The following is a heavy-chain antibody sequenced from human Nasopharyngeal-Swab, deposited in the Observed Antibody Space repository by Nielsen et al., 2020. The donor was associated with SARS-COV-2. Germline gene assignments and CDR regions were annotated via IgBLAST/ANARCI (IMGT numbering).Heavy chain of an antibody. V-gene: IGHV1-8*01. Sequence: ASVKVPYKASGYTFTSYDINWVRQATGQGLEWMGWMNPNSGNTGYAQKFQGRVTMTRNTSISTAYMELSSLRSEDTAVYYCARGRGGWFGELFDYWGQGTLVTVSS. CDR3: ARGRGGWFGELFDY. CDR2: MNPNSGNT. J-gene: IGHJ4*02. D-gene: IGHD3-10*01. CDR1: GYTFTSYD.